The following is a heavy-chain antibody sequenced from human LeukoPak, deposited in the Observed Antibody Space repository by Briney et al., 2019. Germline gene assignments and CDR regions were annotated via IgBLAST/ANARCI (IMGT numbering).Heavy chain of an antibody. V-gene: IGHV1-2*02. J-gene: IGHJ4*02. CDR2: INPNSGGT. CDR3: ARVEYGGKFDY. Sequence: GASVKVSCKASEYTFSVYHIHWVRQAPGQGLEWMAWINPNSGGTDYAQKFQGRVTMTRDTSISTAYMELSRLRSDDTAVYYCARVEYGGKFDYWGQGTLVTVSS. D-gene: IGHD4-23*01. CDR1: EYTFSVYH.